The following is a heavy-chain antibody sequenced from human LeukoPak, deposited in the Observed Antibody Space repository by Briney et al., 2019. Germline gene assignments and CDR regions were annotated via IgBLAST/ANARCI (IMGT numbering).Heavy chain of an antibody. CDR2: ISYDGSNK. V-gene: IGHV3-30*19. D-gene: IGHD2-15*01. J-gene: IGHJ4*02. CDR1: GFTFSIYG. CDR3: ARDLGGGSCFDY. Sequence: GSLRLSCTASGFTFSIYGIHWVRQAPGKGLEWVAVISYDGSNKYYADSVKGRFTISRDNSKNTLYLQMNSLRAEDTAVYYCARDLGGGSCFDYWGQGTLVTVSS.